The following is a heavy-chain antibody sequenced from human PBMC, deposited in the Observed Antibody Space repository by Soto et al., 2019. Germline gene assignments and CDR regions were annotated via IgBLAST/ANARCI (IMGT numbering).Heavy chain of an antibody. V-gene: IGHV4-59*08. CDR3: ARLGGFYQAFXT. D-gene: IGHD3-22*01. CDR2: IYYAGST. Sequence: SETLSLTCTVSGGSISPYYWGWFRQPPGKGLEWMGYIYYAGSTSYYPSLKGRVTISLDTSKSQVSLKLSSVTAADTAVYYCARLGGFYQAFXTWGQGTLVTVSS. CDR1: GGSISPYY. J-gene: IGHJ4*02.